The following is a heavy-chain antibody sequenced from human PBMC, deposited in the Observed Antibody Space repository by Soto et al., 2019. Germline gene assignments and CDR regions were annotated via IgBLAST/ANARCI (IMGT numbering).Heavy chain of an antibody. Sequence: QLQLQESGPGLVKPSETLSLTCTVSGGSISSSSYYWGWIRQPPGKGLEWIGSIYYSGSTYYNPSLKSRVTISVDTSKNQFSLKLSSVTAADTAVYYCARHARGFGWFDPWGQGTLVTVSS. J-gene: IGHJ5*02. CDR1: GGSISSSSYY. D-gene: IGHD3-10*01. CDR2: IYYSGST. CDR3: ARHARGFGWFDP. V-gene: IGHV4-39*01.